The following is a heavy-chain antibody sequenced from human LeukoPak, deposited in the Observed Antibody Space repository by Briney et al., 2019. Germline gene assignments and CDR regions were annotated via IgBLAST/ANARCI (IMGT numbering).Heavy chain of an antibody. V-gene: IGHV4-59*08. CDR2: IYYSGST. CDR1: GGSISSYY. CDR3: ARRYGDSWYFDL. J-gene: IGHJ2*01. D-gene: IGHD4-17*01. Sequence: SETLSLTCTVSGGSISSYYWSWIRQPPGKGLEWIGYIYYSGSTNYNPSLKSRVTISVDTSKNQFSLKLSSVTAADTAVDYCARRYGDSWYFDLWGRGTLVTVSS.